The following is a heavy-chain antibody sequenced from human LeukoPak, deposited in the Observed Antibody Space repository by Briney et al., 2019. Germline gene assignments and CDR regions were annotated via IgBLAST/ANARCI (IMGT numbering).Heavy chain of an antibody. CDR1: GFTFSSYA. J-gene: IGHJ4*02. V-gene: IGHV3-23*01. D-gene: IGHD1-26*01. CDR3: AKILIFGGSPRTLDY. CDR2: ISGSGGST. Sequence: GGSLRLSCAASGFTFSSYAMSWVRQAPGKGLEWVSAISGSGGSTYYADSVKGRFTISRDNSKNTLYLEMNSLRAEDTAVYYCAKILIFGGSPRTLDYWGQGTLVTVSS.